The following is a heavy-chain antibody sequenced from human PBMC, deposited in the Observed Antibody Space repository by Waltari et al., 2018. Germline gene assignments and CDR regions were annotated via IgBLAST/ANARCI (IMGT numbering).Heavy chain of an antibody. D-gene: IGHD4-17*01. J-gene: IGHJ2*01. CDR2: SNRDGSST. CDR3: ARGARRTTVTTGWWYFDL. Sequence: EVQLVESGGGLVQTGGSLGLSWAASGSTYSRYCMHRVRQAPGKGLVWVSRSNRDGSSTSYADSVKGRFTISKDNAKNTVYLQMNSLRAEDTAIYYCARGARRTTVTTGWWYFDLWGRGTLVTVSS. CDR1: GSTYSRYC. V-gene: IGHV3-74*01.